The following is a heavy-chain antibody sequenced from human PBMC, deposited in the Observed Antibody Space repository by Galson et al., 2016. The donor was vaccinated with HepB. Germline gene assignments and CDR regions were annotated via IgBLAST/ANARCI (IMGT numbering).Heavy chain of an antibody. CDR2: ISATGGST. V-gene: IGHV3-23*01. CDR1: GFTLSSYG. Sequence: SLRLSCAASGFTLSSYGMSWVRQAPGKGLEWVSSISATGGSTYYADSLKGRFTISRGNSKDTLFLQMNSLRAEDTAVYYCAKDPYYYGSGASVFDSWGPGTLVTVSS. CDR3: AKDPYYYGSGASVFDS. D-gene: IGHD3-10*01. J-gene: IGHJ4*02.